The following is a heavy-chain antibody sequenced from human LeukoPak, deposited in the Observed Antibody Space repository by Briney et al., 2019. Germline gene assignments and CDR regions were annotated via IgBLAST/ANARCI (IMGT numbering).Heavy chain of an antibody. D-gene: IGHD2-2*01. V-gene: IGHV4-4*07. CDR2: INTSGDT. CDR3: ARTLLPANMGAFDI. Sequence: SETLSLTCSVSGAFSTNYFWSWIRQPAGKGLEWIGRINTSGDTNYNPSLKSRVTMSVDTSKNQFSLNLSSMTAADTAVYYCARTLLPANMGAFDIWGQGTMVTVSS. J-gene: IGHJ3*02. CDR1: GAFSTNYF.